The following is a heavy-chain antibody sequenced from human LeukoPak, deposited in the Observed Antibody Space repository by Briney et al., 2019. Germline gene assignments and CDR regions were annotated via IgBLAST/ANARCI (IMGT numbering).Heavy chain of an antibody. V-gene: IGHV3-64*01. CDR3: ARENSGEGYVNDY. Sequence: PGGSLRLSCAASGFTFSSYAMNWVRQAPGKGLEYVSAISSNGGSTYYANSVEGRFTISRDNSKNTLYLQMGSLRAEDMAVYYCARENSGEGYVNDYWGQGTLVTVSS. D-gene: IGHD3-16*01. CDR1: GFTFSSYA. CDR2: ISSNGGST. J-gene: IGHJ4*02.